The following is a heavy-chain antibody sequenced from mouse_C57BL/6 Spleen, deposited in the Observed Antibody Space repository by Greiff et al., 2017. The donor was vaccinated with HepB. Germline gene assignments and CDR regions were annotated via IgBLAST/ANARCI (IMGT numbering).Heavy chain of an antibody. CDR2: ISYDGSN. J-gene: IGHJ3*01. D-gene: IGHD2-2*01. V-gene: IGHV3-6*01. CDR3: AREGSTMVTTGFAY. Sequence: VQLKESGPGLVKPSQSLSLTCSVTGYSITSGYYWNWIRQFPGNKLEWMGYISYDGSNNYNPSLKNRISITRDTSKNQFFLKLNSVTTEDTATYYCAREGSTMVTTGFAYWGQGTLVTVSA. CDR1: GYSITSGYY.